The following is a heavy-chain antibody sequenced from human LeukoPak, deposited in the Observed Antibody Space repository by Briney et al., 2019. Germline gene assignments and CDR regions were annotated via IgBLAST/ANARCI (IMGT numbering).Heavy chain of an antibody. CDR1: GFTFSTYS. CDR3: ARVGLLWFGELSTLDY. V-gene: IGHV3-21*01. J-gene: IGHJ4*02. D-gene: IGHD3-10*01. Sequence: GGSLRLSCAASGFTFSTYSMTWVRQAPGKGLEWVSSISSSSYIYYANSVKGRFTISRDNAKNSLYLQMNSLRAEDTAVYYCARVGLLWFGELSTLDYWGQGTLVTVSS. CDR2: ISSSSYI.